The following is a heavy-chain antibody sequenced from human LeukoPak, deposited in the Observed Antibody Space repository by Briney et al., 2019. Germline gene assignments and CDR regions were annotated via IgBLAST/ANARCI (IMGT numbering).Heavy chain of an antibody. CDR3: AKLAKYFYGSETYFFFEH. CDR2: ISSSSNYI. J-gene: IGHJ4*02. CDR1: GFTFSSYS. D-gene: IGHD3-10*01. Sequence: PGGSLRLSCAASGFTFSSYSMNWVRQAPGKGLEWVSSISSSSNYIYYADSVKGRFTISRDNARNSLYLQMNSLRAEDTAVYYCAKLAKYFYGSETYFFFEHWGQGTPVTASS. V-gene: IGHV3-21*01.